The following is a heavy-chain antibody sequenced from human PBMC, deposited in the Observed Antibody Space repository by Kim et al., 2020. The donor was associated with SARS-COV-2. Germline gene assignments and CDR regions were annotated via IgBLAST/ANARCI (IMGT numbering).Heavy chain of an antibody. V-gene: IGHV3-23*01. CDR2: ISISGVDT. D-gene: IGHD3-9*01. CDR1: GFTFSSFA. CDR3: AKTTGYITDWHDY. Sequence: GGSLRLSCAASGFTFSSFAMSWVRQPPGKGLEWVSSISISGVDTFYADSVKGRFTISRDNSKNTLYLQMNSLRAEDTAIYYCAKTTGYITDWHDYWGQGTLVTVSS. J-gene: IGHJ4*02.